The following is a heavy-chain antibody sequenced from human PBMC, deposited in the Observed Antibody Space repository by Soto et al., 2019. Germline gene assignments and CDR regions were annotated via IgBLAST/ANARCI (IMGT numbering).Heavy chain of an antibody. CDR1: GYTFNSYG. V-gene: IGHV1-18*01. Sequence: QVQLVQSGAEVKKPGASVKVSCKASGYTFNSYGISWVRQAPGQGLEWMGWISAYKGNTNYEQKRQGRVTMTTDTSTSTVYMELRSLRSDDTAVYYCASSASIYCSGGSCSYYDMDVWGQGTTVIVSS. J-gene: IGHJ6*02. CDR3: ASSASIYCSGGSCSYYDMDV. CDR2: ISAYKGNT. D-gene: IGHD2-15*01.